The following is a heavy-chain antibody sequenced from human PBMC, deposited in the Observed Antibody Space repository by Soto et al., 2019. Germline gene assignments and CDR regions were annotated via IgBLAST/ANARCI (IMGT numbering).Heavy chain of an antibody. CDR2: ISYDGSTT. V-gene: IGHV3-30-3*01. D-gene: IGHD1-1*01. CDR1: GFTFSSHA. J-gene: IGHJ4*02. CDR3: AKDLGRNNWNSQYYFED. Sequence: PGGSLRLSCTASGFTFSSHAMHWVRQAPGKGLEWVAIISYDGSTTLYVDFVEGRFTISRDNFKNTLYLQMNSLRAEDTAVYYCAKDLGRNNWNSQYYFEDWGQGIRVTVSS.